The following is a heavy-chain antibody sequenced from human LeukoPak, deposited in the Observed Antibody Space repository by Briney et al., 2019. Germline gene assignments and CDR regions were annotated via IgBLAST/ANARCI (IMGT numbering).Heavy chain of an antibody. D-gene: IGHD3-3*01. CDR2: ISSSSSYI. J-gene: IGHJ3*02. Sequence: GGSLRLSCAASGFTLRSYTMNWVRQAPGKGLEWVSSISSSSSYIYYADSVKGRFTISRDNAKNSLYLQMNSLRAEDTAVYYCARDLKPLITIFGVAPDAFDIWGQGTMVTVSS. CDR1: GFTLRSYT. CDR3: ARDLKPLITIFGVAPDAFDI. V-gene: IGHV3-21*01.